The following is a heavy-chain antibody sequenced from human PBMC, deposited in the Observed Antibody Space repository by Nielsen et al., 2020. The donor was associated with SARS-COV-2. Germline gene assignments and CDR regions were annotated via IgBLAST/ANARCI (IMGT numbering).Heavy chain of an antibody. V-gene: IGHV1-69*13. Sequence: SVKVSCKASGGTFSSYAISWVRQAPGQGLEWMGGNIPIFGTANYAQKFQGRVTITADESTSTAYMELSSLRSEDTAVYYCARRRDGYNSLDYWGQGTLVTVSS. CDR1: GGTFSSYA. J-gene: IGHJ4*02. CDR3: ARRRDGYNSLDY. D-gene: IGHD5-24*01. CDR2: NIPIFGTA.